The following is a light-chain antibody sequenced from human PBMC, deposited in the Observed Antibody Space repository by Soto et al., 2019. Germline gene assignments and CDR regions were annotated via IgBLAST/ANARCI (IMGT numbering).Light chain of an antibody. CDR2: GNN. V-gene: IGLV1-40*01. J-gene: IGLJ1*01. Sequence: QSVLTQPPSVSGAPGQRVTISCAGSSSNIGAGYDVHWYRQLPGTAPKLLIYGNNNRPSGVPDRFSGYKSGTSASLAISGLQSEDEADYYCAAWDDSLNGRVFGTGTKLTVL. CDR3: AAWDDSLNGRV. CDR1: SSNIGAGYD.